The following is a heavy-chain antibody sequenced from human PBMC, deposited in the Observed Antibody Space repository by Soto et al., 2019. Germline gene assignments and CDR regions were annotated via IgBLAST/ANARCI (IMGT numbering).Heavy chain of an antibody. J-gene: IGHJ5*01. Sequence: SETLSLTCSVSGDSISTVDYFWAWIRQPPGQSLEYIGYIYKSATTYYNPSFESRVAISLDTSKSQFSLNVTSVTAADTAVYFCARGRYCLPGRCFPNWFDSWGQGTLVTVYS. CDR2: IYKSATT. D-gene: IGHD2-15*01. CDR3: ARGRYCLPGRCFPNWFDS. CDR1: GDSISTVDYF. V-gene: IGHV4-30-4*01.